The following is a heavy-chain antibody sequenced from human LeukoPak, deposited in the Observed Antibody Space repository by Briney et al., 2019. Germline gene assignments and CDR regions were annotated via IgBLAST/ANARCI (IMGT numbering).Heavy chain of an antibody. CDR2: VNSDGSGT. Sequence: GGSLRLSCAASGFTFNIYWMHWVRQAPGKGLVWVTRVNSDGSGTRYADSVKGRFTISRDNAKNTLYLQMHSLRAEDTAVYYCVRSAYGGEQADYWGQRTLVTVSS. J-gene: IGHJ4*02. D-gene: IGHD4-23*01. CDR3: VRSAYGGEQADY. V-gene: IGHV3-74*01. CDR1: GFTFNIYW.